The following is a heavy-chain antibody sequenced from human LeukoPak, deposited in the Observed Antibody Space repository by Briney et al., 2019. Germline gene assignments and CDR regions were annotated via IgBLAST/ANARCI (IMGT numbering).Heavy chain of an antibody. CDR1: GGSISSSSYY. D-gene: IGHD3-3*01. J-gene: IGHJ5*02. CDR2: IYYSGST. Sequence: PSETLSLTCTVSGGSISSSSYYWSWIRQHPGKGLEWIGYIYYSGSTYYNPSLKSRVTISVDTSKNQFSLKLSSVTAADTAVYYCARDRLNRIFGVGLTPIGWFDPWGQGTLVTVSS. V-gene: IGHV4-31*03. CDR3: ARDRLNRIFGVGLTPIGWFDP.